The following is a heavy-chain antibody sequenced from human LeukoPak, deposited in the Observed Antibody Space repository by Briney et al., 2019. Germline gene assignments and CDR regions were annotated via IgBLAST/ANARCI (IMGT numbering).Heavy chain of an antibody. J-gene: IGHJ6*03. Sequence: GGSLRLPCPPSGFTFSSYALSWVRRPPGTGLGGVSAFSGSGGSTYYADSVKGRFTISRDNSKNTLYLQMNSLRAEDTAVYYCAKPIAAAAYYYYYMDVWGKGTTVTVSS. D-gene: IGHD6-13*01. CDR3: AKPIAAAAYYYYYMDV. CDR1: GFTFSSYA. CDR2: FSGSGGST. V-gene: IGHV3-23*01.